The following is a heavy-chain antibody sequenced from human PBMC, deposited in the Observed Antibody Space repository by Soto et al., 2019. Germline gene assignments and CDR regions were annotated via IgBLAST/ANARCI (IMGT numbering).Heavy chain of an antibody. CDR3: ARRIAASATGGAFDY. CDR1: GFTFSSYS. CDR2: ISSSSSYI. V-gene: IGHV3-21*01. D-gene: IGHD2-15*01. J-gene: IGHJ4*02. Sequence: EVQLVESGGGLVKPGGSLRLSCAASGFTFSSYSMNWVRQAPGKGLEWVSSISSSSSYIYYADSVKGRFTISRDNAKNSLYLQMNSLRVEDTAVYYCARRIAASATGGAFDYWGQGTLVTVSS.